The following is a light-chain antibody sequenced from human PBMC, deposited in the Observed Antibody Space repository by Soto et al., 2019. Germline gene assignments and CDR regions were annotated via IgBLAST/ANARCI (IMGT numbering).Light chain of an antibody. CDR3: QAWDSSTVV. Sequence: SYELTQPPSVSVSPGQTASITCSGDKLGDKYACWYQQKPGQSPVLVIYQDTKRPSGIPERFSGSNSETTATLTISGTQAMDEADYYCQAWDSSTVVFGGGTQLTVL. V-gene: IGLV3-1*01. CDR1: KLGDKY. CDR2: QDT. J-gene: IGLJ3*02.